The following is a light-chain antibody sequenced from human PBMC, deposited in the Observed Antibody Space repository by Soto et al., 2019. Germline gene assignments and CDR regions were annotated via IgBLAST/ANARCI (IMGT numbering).Light chain of an antibody. CDR2: GAS. CDR1: HSVSSSY. Sequence: EIVLTQSPGTLSLSPGERATLSCRASHSVSSSYLAWYQQKPGQAPRLLIYGASSRATGIPDRFSGSGSGTDFTLTIRRLEPEDFAVYYCQQYGNSPRTFGQGTKLEIK. V-gene: IGKV3-20*01. CDR3: QQYGNSPRT. J-gene: IGKJ2*01.